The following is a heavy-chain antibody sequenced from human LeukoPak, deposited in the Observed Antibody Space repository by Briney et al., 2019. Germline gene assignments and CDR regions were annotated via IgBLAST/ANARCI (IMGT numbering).Heavy chain of an antibody. J-gene: IGHJ4*02. CDR1: GFTFNTYA. Sequence: PGGSLRLSCAASGFTFNTYAMSWLRQAPGKGLEWVSGISASGGSTYYADSVKGRFTISRDNSKNTLYLQMNSLRTEDTAVCYCARGGSYFDISGYYFYWGQGTLVTVSS. CDR3: ARGGSYFDISGYYFY. D-gene: IGHD3-22*01. V-gene: IGHV3-23*01. CDR2: ISASGGST.